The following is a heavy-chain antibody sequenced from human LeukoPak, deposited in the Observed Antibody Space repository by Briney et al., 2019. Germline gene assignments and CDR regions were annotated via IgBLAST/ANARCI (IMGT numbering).Heavy chain of an antibody. V-gene: IGHV4-39*01. Sequence: SETLSLTCTVSGGSISSSSYYWGWIRQPPGKGLDWIGSIYYSGSTYYNPSLKSRVTISVDTSKNQFSLKLSSVTAADTAVYYCAGPYYGSGSYEIDYWGQGTLVTVSS. CDR2: IYYSGST. D-gene: IGHD3-10*01. CDR3: AGPYYGSGSYEIDY. CDR1: GGSISSSSYY. J-gene: IGHJ4*02.